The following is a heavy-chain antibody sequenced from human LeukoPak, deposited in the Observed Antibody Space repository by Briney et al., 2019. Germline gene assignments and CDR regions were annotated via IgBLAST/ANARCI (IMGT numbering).Heavy chain of an antibody. J-gene: IGHJ5*02. V-gene: IGHV3-20*04. D-gene: IGHD3-10*01. CDR1: GFTFDDYG. CDR2: INWNGGST. CDR3: ARDSVPMVRGVPTHWFDP. Sequence: GGSLRLSCAACGFTFDDYGMSWVRQAPGKGLEWVSGINWNGGSTGYADSVKGRFTISRDNAKNSLYLQMNSLRAEDTALYYCARDSVPMVRGVPTHWFDPWGQGTLVTVSS.